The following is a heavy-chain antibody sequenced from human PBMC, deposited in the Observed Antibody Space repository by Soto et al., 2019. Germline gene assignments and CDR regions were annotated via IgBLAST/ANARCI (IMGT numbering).Heavy chain of an antibody. Sequence: QVQLQESGPGLVKPSETLSLTCTVSGDSVSAFDWNWIRQPPGKGLEWIGRVSHSGSTNYNPSLKSRVTISLDTSENQFSLKLTSLTSADTAVYYCTRDQSGSISFNWFDPWGQGTLVTVSS. V-gene: IGHV4-59*02. J-gene: IGHJ5*02. CDR3: TRDQSGSISFNWFDP. CDR1: GDSVSAFD. D-gene: IGHD2-2*01. CDR2: VSHSGST.